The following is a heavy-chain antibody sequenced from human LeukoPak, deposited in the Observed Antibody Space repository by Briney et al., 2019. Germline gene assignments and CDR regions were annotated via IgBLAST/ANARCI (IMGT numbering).Heavy chain of an antibody. Sequence: ASVKVSCKASGGTFSSYAISWVRQAPGQGLEWMGGIIPIFGTANYAQKFQGRVTITADESTSTAYMELSSLRSEDPAVYYCAREGGLSSSWFDYWGQGTLVTVSS. CDR1: GGTFSSYA. J-gene: IGHJ4*02. V-gene: IGHV1-69*01. D-gene: IGHD6-13*01. CDR2: IIPIFGTA. CDR3: AREGGLSSSWFDY.